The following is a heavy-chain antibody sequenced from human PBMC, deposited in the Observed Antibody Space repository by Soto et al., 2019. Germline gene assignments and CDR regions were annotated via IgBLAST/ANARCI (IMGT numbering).Heavy chain of an antibody. Sequence: PSETLSLTCAVSGGSINSYYWSWIRQPPGKGLEWIGYVHYSGTANYNPSLNRRVTISVDASKNHFSLMLSSVTAADTAMYFCARTPYRGLSTKYYFDYWGQGTLVTVSS. CDR2: VHYSGTA. J-gene: IGHJ4*02. D-gene: IGHD5-12*01. CDR1: GGSINSYY. V-gene: IGHV4-59*01. CDR3: ARTPYRGLSTKYYFDY.